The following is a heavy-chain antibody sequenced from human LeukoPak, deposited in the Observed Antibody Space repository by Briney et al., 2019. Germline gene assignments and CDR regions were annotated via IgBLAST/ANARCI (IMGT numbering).Heavy chain of an antibody. V-gene: IGHV3-23*01. CDR3: AKVDYDGSGSYYRD. D-gene: IGHD3-10*01. CDR2: ISGSGGST. Sequence: GGSLRLSCAASGFTFSSYGMNWVRQAPGKGLEWVSGISGSGGSTYYGDSVKGRFTISRDNSKNTLYLQMNSLRAEDTAVYYCAKVDYDGSGSYYRDWGQGTLVTVSS. J-gene: IGHJ4*02. CDR1: GFTFSSYG.